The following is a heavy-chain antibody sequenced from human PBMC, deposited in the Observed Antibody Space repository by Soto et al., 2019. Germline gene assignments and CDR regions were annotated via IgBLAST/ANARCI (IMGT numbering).Heavy chain of an antibody. V-gene: IGHV1-3*01. CDR1: GYTFTSYA. CDR3: ARDRGTWTTVTTFDY. CDR2: INAGNGNT. J-gene: IGHJ4*02. D-gene: IGHD4-17*01. Sequence: ASVKVSCKASGYTFTSYAMHWVRQAPGQRLEWMGWINAGNGNTKYSQKFQGRVTITRDTSASTAYMELSSLRSEDTAVYYCARDRGTWTTVTTFDYWGQGTLVTVSS.